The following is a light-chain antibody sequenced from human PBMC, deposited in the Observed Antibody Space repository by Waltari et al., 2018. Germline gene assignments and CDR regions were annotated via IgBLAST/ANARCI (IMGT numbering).Light chain of an antibody. CDR3: QQSYSTPHT. J-gene: IGKJ4*01. CDR2: AAS. Sequence: DIQMTQSPSSLSASVGDRVTITCRASQSISSYLNWYQQKPGKAPKFLIYAASSLQSGVPSMFSGSGSGTAFTLTISSLQPEDFATYYCQQSYSTPHTFGGGTKVEIK. V-gene: IGKV1-39*01. CDR1: QSISSY.